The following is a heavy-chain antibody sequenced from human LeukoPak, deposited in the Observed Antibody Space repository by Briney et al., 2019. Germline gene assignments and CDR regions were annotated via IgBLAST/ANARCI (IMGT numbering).Heavy chain of an antibody. J-gene: IGHJ6*04. D-gene: IGHD3-10*02. CDR3: AELGITMIGGV. V-gene: IGHV3-30*04. CDR2: ISYDGSNK. Sequence: GGSLRLSCAAPGFTFSSYAMHWVRQPPGKGLEWVAVISYDGSNKYYADSVKGRFTISRDNSKNTLYLQMNSLRAEDTAVYHCAELGITMIGGVWGKGTTVTISS. CDR1: GFTFSSYA.